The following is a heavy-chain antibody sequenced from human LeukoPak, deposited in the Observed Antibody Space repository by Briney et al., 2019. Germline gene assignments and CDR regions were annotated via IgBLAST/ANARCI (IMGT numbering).Heavy chain of an antibody. J-gene: IGHJ6*04. D-gene: IGHD5-18*01. CDR2: ISYDGRNK. Sequence: GGPLRLSCAASGFTFSSYAMHWVREAPGKGLERVAVISYDGRNKYYADSVKGRFTISRENSENTLYLQMNSLRAEDTAVYYCARDRELWLPDYYYYCGMDVWGKGTTVTVSS. CDR1: GFTFSSYA. V-gene: IGHV3-30*04. CDR3: ARDRELWLPDYYYYCGMDV.